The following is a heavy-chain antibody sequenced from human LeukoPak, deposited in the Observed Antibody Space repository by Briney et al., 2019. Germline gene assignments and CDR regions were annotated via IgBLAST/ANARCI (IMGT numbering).Heavy chain of an antibody. V-gene: IGHV3-9*01. Sequence: PGGSLRLSCAASGFTFDDYAMHWVRRAPGKGLEWVSGISWNSGSIGYADSVKGRFTISRDNAKNSQYLQMNSLRAEDTALYYCATTRAAQSWSFVFDYWGQGTLVTVSS. CDR2: ISWNSGSI. CDR3: ATTRAAQSWSFVFDY. J-gene: IGHJ4*02. CDR1: GFTFDDYA. D-gene: IGHD3-3*01.